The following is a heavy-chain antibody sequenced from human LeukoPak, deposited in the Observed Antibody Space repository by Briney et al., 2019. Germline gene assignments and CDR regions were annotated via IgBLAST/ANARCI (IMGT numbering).Heavy chain of an antibody. Sequence: ASVRVSFTASGYTFTDYYLHWVRQAPGQGLEWMGFINPNSGATTYAQKFRGRVSVTRDTSTSTAYMERSSLRSDDTAVYYCARDRPNKWFDLWGEGTLVSVSS. J-gene: IGHJ5*02. V-gene: IGHV1-2*02. CDR2: INPNSGAT. CDR1: GYTFTDYY. CDR3: ARDRPNKWFDL.